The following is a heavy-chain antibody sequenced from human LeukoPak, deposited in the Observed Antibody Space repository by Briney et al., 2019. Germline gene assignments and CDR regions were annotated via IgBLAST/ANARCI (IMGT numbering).Heavy chain of an antibody. D-gene: IGHD3-10*01. V-gene: IGHV3-30*01. J-gene: IGHJ4*02. Sequence: GGSLRLSCAASGFTFSNYAMHWVRQAPGKGLEAVSLTSSGGTYEYYADSVKGRFTISRDNSKNTLYLQLNSLRAEDTAVYYCARDSTYYYDSGSSGPHYFDNWGQGTLVTVSS. CDR3: ARDSTYYYDSGSSGPHYFDN. CDR2: TSSGGTYE. CDR1: GFTFSNYA.